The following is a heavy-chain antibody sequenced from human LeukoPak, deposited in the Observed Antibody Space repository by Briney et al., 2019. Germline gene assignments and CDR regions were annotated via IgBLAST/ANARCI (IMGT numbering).Heavy chain of an antibody. V-gene: IGHV3-21*01. Sequence: GGSLRLPCAASGFTFSSYSMNWVRQAPGKGLEWVSSISSSSSYIYYADSVKGRFTISRDNAKNSLYLQMNSLRAEDTAVYYCASLSSGSVTLDYWGQGTLVTVSS. J-gene: IGHJ4*02. CDR3: ASLSSGSVTLDY. CDR1: GFTFSSYS. CDR2: ISSSSSYI. D-gene: IGHD1-26*01.